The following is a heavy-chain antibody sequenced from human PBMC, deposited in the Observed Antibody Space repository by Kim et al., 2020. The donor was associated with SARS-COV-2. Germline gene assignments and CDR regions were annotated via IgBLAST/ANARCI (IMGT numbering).Heavy chain of an antibody. Sequence: GGSLRLSCAASGFTFSSYAMHWVRQAPGKGLEWVAVISYDGSNKYYADSVKGRFTISRDNSKNTLYLQMNSLRAEDTAVYYCARVDSSGWEPSIPNWFDPWGQGTLVTVSS. CDR1: GFTFSSYA. CDR2: ISYDGSNK. V-gene: IGHV3-30-3*01. D-gene: IGHD6-19*01. J-gene: IGHJ5*02. CDR3: ARVDSSGWEPSIPNWFDP.